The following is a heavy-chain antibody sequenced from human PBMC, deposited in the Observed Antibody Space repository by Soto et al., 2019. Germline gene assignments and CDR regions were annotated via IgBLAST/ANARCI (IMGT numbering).Heavy chain of an antibody. J-gene: IGHJ3*02. CDR3: AREGQDIVVVVAATGDAFDI. CDR1: GFTFSSYS. D-gene: IGHD2-15*01. V-gene: IGHV3-21*01. Sequence: EVQLVESGGGLVKPGGSLRLSCAASGFTFSSYSMNWVRQAPGKGLEWVSSISSSSSYIYYADSVKGRFTISRDNAKNSLYLKMNSLRAEDTAVYYCAREGQDIVVVVAATGDAFDIWGQGTMVTVSS. CDR2: ISSSSSYI.